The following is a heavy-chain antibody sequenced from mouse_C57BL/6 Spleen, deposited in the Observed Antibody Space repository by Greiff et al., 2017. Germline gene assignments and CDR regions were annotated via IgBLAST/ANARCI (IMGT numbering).Heavy chain of an antibody. V-gene: IGHV1-81*01. CDR1: GYTFTSYG. J-gene: IGHJ2*01. CDR3: ARQVYYGSSYRYFDY. Sequence: VQRVESGAELARPGASVKLSCKASGYTFTSYGISWVKQRTGQGLEWIGEIYPRSGNTYYNEKFKGKATLTADKSSSTAYMELRSLTSEDSAVYFCARQVYYGSSYRYFDYWGQGTTLTVSS. D-gene: IGHD1-1*01. CDR2: IYPRSGNT.